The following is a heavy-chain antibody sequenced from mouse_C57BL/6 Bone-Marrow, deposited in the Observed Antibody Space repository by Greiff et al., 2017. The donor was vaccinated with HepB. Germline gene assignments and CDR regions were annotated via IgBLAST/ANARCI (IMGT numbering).Heavy chain of an antibody. V-gene: IGHV1-59*01. CDR3: ERSAY. J-gene: IGHJ3*01. Sequence: QVQLQQPGAELVRPGTSVKLSCKASGYTFTSYWMHWVKQRPGQGLEWIGVIDPSDSYTNYNQKFKGKATLTVDTSSSTAYMQLSSLTSEDSAVYDSERSAYWGQGTVVTVSA. CDR1: GYTFTSYW. CDR2: IDPSDSYT.